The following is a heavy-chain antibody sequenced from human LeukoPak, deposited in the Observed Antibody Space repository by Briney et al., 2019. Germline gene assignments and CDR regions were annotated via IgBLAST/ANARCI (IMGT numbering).Heavy chain of an antibody. V-gene: IGHV1-24*01. CDR3: ATGVIRYYYYYYMDV. Sequence: ASVKVSCKVSGYTLTELSMHWVRQAPGNGLEWMGGFDPEDGETIYAQKFQGRVTMTEDTSTDTAYMELSSLRSEDTAVYYCATGVIRYYYYYYMDVWGKGTTVTVSS. CDR2: FDPEDGET. J-gene: IGHJ6*03. CDR1: GYTLTELS. D-gene: IGHD3-16*02.